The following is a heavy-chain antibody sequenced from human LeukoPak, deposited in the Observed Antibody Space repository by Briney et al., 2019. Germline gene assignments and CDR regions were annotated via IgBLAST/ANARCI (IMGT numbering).Heavy chain of an antibody. D-gene: IGHD3-9*01. Sequence: SGGSLRLSCAASGFTFSNAWMSWVRQAPGKGLEWVGRIKSKTDGGTTDYAAPVKGRFTISRDDSKNTLYLQMNSLRAEDTAVYYCAKDQDDILSYHDYWGQGTLVTVSS. CDR1: GFTFSNAW. CDR3: AKDQDDILSYHDY. CDR2: IKSKTDGGTT. V-gene: IGHV3-15*01. J-gene: IGHJ4*02.